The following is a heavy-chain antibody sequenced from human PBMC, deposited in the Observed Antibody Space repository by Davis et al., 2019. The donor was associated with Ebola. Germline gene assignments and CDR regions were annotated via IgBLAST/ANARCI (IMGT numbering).Heavy chain of an antibody. CDR1: GFSFTSYG. CDR2: IWYDGSRE. J-gene: IGHJ3*01. Sequence: PGGSLRLSCVASGFSFTSYGMHWVRQAPGKGLEWLAVIWYDGSREFSADSMKGRFTISRDNSRDTLFLQMNSLRVEDTGVYYCARDPAIGKPLSTFDVWGQGTTVTVAS. CDR3: ARDPAIGKPLSTFDV. D-gene: IGHD1-14*01. V-gene: IGHV3-33*01.